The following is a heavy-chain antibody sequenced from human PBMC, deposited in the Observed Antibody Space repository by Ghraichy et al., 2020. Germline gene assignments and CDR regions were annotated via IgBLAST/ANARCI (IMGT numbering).Heavy chain of an antibody. CDR3: ASQPLWFGEFDP. CDR1: GASISSTAYY. CDR2: VCYSGSA. V-gene: IGHV4-39*01. D-gene: IGHD3-10*01. J-gene: IGHJ5*02. Sequence: SETLSLTCTVSGASISSTAYYWAWIRHPPGNGLEYIGSVCYSGSAYSNPALKSRVTISIDTSKNQFSLRLSSVTAADTAIYYCASQPLWFGEFDPWGQGTLVTVSA.